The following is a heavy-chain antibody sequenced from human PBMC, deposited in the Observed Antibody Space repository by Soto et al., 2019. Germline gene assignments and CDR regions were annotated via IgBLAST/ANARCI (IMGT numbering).Heavy chain of an antibody. CDR3: ARSQGSSTSLEIYYYYYYGMDV. V-gene: IGHV1-69*01. J-gene: IGHJ6*02. Sequence: QVQLVQSGAEVKKPGSSVKVSCKASGVTFSSYAISWVRQAPGQGLEWMGGIIPISETTNYAQKFQGRVTITADESKSTAYMELSSLRSEDTAVYYCARSQGSSTSLEIYYYYYYGMDVWGQGTTVTVS. CDR2: IIPISETT. D-gene: IGHD2-2*01. CDR1: GVTFSSYA.